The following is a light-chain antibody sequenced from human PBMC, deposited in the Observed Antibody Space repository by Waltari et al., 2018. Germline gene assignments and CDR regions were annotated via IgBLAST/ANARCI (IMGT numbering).Light chain of an antibody. CDR1: QSVKWS. V-gene: IGKV3-11*01. CDR2: DAS. J-gene: IGKJ1*01. CDR3: QQRINWVWT. Sequence: EIVLPQSPAPLSLSPGERATLSCRASQSVKWSLAWYQQKPGPATRLLIYDASNRATGIPARVSGSGFGTDFAFTISSLEPEDFAVYDWQQRINWVWTFGQGTKVEIK.